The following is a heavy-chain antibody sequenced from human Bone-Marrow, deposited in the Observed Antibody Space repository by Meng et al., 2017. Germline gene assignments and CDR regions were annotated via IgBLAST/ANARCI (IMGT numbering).Heavy chain of an antibody. J-gene: IGHJ5*02. CDR2: IYYSGST. CDR3: ARDCPSPFRWFDP. V-gene: IGHV4-39*06. Sequence: RLQREESGPGLVKPSETLLLTCTVSGGSISSSSYYWGWIHQPPGKGLEWIGSIYYSGSTYYNPSLKSRVTISVDTSKNQFSLKLSSVTAADTAVYYCARDCPSPFRWFDPWGQGTLVTVSS. CDR1: GGSISSSSYY.